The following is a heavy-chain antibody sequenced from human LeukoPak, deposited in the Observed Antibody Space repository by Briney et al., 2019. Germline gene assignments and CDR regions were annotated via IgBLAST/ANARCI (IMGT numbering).Heavy chain of an antibody. V-gene: IGHV1-69*04. D-gene: IGHD6-6*01. CDR3: ARDNSRRWYSSSPHADY. Sequence: SVKVSCKASGGTFSSYAISWVRQAPGQGLEWMGRIIPILGMANYAQKFQGRVTITADKSTSTAYMELSSLRSEDTAVYYCARDNSRRWYSSSPHADYWGQGTLVTVSS. CDR2: IIPILGMA. J-gene: IGHJ4*02. CDR1: GGTFSSYA.